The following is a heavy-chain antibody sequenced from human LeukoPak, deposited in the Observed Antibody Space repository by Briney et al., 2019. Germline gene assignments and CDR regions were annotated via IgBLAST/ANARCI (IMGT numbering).Heavy chain of an antibody. CDR1: GFTFNKYY. V-gene: IGHV3-74*01. CDR3: VRDWDHYDFDS. Sequence: PGGSLRLSCAASGFTFNKYYIHWVRQAPGKGLVWVSRVNGVGSEGIYADSVKGRFSIFRDNAKNTVYLQMNSLTAEDTAMYYCVRDWDHYDFDSWGQGTLVTVAS. D-gene: IGHD3-16*01. CDR2: VNGVGSEG. J-gene: IGHJ5*01.